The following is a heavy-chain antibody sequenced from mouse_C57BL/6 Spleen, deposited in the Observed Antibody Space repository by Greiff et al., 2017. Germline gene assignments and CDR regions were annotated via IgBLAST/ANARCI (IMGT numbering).Heavy chain of an antibody. CDR2: IYPRDGST. CDR1: GYTFTDYT. CDR3: AREGYFPLYWYFDV. V-gene: IGHV1-78*01. D-gene: IGHD2-3*01. Sequence: QVQLQQSDAELVKPGASVKISCKASGYTFTDYTIHWMKQRPEQGLEWIGDIYPRDGSTKYNEKFKGKATLTADKSSSTAYMKLNSLTSEDSAVYFCAREGYFPLYWYFDVWGTGTTVTVAS. J-gene: IGHJ1*03.